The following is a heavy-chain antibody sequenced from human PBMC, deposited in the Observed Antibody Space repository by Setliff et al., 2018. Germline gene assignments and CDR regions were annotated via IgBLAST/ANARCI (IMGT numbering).Heavy chain of an antibody. CDR2: ISGSGGST. D-gene: IGHD3-10*01. CDR3: VKTHWDTWIRGAFDI. V-gene: IGHV3-23*01. J-gene: IGHJ3*02. CDR1: GFTFSSYA. Sequence: ESLKISCAASGFTFSSYAMSWVRQAPGKGLEWVSAISGSGGSTYYADSVKGRFTISRDNSKNTLYLQMNSLRAEDTAVYYCVKTHWDTWIRGAFDIWGQGTMVTVSS.